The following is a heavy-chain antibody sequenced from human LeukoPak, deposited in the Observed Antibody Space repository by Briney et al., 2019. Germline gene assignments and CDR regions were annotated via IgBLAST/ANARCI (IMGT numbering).Heavy chain of an antibody. CDR3: ARLYYYGSGSYYFDY. CDR1: GFTFSSYW. J-gene: IGHJ4*02. V-gene: IGHV3-7*01. D-gene: IGHD3-10*01. Sequence: GGSLRLSCAASGFTFSSYWMSWVRQAPGKGLEWVANIKQDGSEKYYVDSVKGRFTISRDNAKNSLYLQMNSLRAEDTAVYYCARLYYYGSGSYYFDYWGQGTLVTVSS. CDR2: IKQDGSEK.